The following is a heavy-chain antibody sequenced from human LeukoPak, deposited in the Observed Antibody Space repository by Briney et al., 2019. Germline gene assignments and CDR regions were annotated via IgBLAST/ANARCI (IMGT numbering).Heavy chain of an antibody. CDR1: GYSISSGYY. Sequence: SETLSLTCTVSGYSISSGYYWGWIRQPPGKGLEWIGSIYHSGSTYYNPSLKSRVTISVDTSKNQFSLKLSSVTAADTAVYYCARRRKVPAPRAGDAFDIWGQGTAVTVSS. D-gene: IGHD2-21*02. V-gene: IGHV4-38-2*02. CDR3: ARRRKVPAPRAGDAFDI. J-gene: IGHJ3*02. CDR2: IYHSGST.